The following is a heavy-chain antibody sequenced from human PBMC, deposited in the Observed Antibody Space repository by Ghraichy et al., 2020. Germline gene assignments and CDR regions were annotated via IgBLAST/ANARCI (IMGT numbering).Heavy chain of an antibody. CDR2: ISSSGSRT. J-gene: IGHJ6*02. D-gene: IGHD4-17*01. V-gene: IGHV3-23*01. CDR1: RFSFSSYA. Sequence: LSLTCAASRFSFSSYAMSWVRQAPGKGLEWVSGISSSGSRTYYADSVKGRFSISRDNSKSTLYLQMNSLRAEDTAVYYCAKGGSTVRFYYYNGMDVWGQGTTVTVSS. CDR3: AKGGSTVRFYYYNGMDV.